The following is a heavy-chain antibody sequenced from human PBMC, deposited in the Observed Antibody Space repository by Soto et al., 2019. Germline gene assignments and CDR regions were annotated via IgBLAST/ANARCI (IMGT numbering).Heavy chain of an antibody. CDR3: ASRDTAMAYYYYYGMDV. Sequence: SVKVSCKASGGTFSSYAISWVRQAPGQGLEWMGGIIPIFGTANYAQKFQGRVTITADESTSTAYMELSSLRSEDTAVYYCASRDTAMAYYYYYGMDVWGQGTTVTVSS. J-gene: IGHJ6*02. CDR1: GGTFSSYA. V-gene: IGHV1-69*13. CDR2: IIPIFGTA. D-gene: IGHD5-18*01.